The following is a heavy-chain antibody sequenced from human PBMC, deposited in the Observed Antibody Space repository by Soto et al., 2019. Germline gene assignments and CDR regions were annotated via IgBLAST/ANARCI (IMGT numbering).Heavy chain of an antibody. V-gene: IGHV3-30*18. D-gene: IGHD3-16*01. CDR3: AKGILSATIGPYAMDV. Sequence: GSLRLSCEASGFAFSSYAMHWVRQAPGKWLEWVGVISYDGNYIYYADSVKGRFTISRDNFKNTLYVQVNSLRPEDTAVYYCAKGILSATIGPYAMDVWGQGTTVTVSS. CDR2: ISYDGNYI. J-gene: IGHJ6*02. CDR1: GFAFSSYA.